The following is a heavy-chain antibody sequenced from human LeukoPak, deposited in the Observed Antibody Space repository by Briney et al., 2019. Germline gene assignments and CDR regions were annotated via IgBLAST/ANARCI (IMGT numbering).Heavy chain of an antibody. CDR2: INWNGGST. CDR3: ARGLYSSHFDY. CDR1: GFTFDDYG. D-gene: IGHD6-19*01. Sequence: GGSLSLSCAASGFTFDDYGWSWVRQAPGKGLEWVSGINWNGGSTGYADSVKGRFTISRDNAKNSLYLQMNSLRAEDTALYYCARGLYSSHFDYWGQGTLVTVSS. J-gene: IGHJ4*02. V-gene: IGHV3-20*04.